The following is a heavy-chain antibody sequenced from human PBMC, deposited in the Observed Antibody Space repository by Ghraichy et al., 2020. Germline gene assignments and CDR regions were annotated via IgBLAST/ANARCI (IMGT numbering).Heavy chain of an antibody. V-gene: IGHV3-23*01. CDR2: ISGSGGST. Sequence: GGSLRLSCAASGFTFSSYAMSWVRQAPGKGLEWVSAISGSGGSTYYADSVKGRFTISRDNSKNTLYLQMNSLRAEDTAVYYCAKDKGYAYYYYYMDVWGKGTTVTVSS. CDR3: AKDKGYAYYYYYMDV. J-gene: IGHJ6*03. D-gene: IGHD3-16*01. CDR1: GFTFSSYA.